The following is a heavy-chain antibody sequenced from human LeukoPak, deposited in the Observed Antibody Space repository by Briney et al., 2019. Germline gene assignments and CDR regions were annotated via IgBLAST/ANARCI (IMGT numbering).Heavy chain of an antibody. Sequence: GESLKFSCKASGYTFTGYYMHWVRQAPGQGLEWMGWINPNSGGTSYAQKFQGRVTMTRDTSISTAYMELSRLRSDDTAVYYCARGYYYDSSGSPAPGGYWGQGTLVTVSS. CDR1: GYTFTGYY. CDR2: INPNSGGT. V-gene: IGHV1-2*02. J-gene: IGHJ4*02. CDR3: ARGYYYDSSGSPAPGGY. D-gene: IGHD3-22*01.